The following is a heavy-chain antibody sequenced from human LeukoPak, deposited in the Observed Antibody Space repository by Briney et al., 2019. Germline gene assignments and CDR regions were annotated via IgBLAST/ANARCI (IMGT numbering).Heavy chain of an antibody. CDR3: ASRSGRQWLPYFDY. J-gene: IGHJ4*02. Sequence: GGSLRLSCAASGFTVSSIYMTWVRQAPGKGLEWVGFIRSKAYGGTTEYAASVKGRFTISRDDSKSIAYLQMNSLKTEDTAVYRCASRSGRQWLPYFDYWGQGTLVTVSS. V-gene: IGHV3-71*01. D-gene: IGHD1-26*01. CDR1: GFTVSSIY. CDR2: IRSKAYGGTT.